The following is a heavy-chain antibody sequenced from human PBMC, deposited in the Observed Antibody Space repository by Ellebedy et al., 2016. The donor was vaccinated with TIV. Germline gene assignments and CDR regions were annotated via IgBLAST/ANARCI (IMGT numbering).Heavy chain of an antibody. V-gene: IGHV3-11*01. J-gene: IGHJ4*02. CDR3: ARGDGSGPEFDY. D-gene: IGHD3-10*01. Sequence: GESLKISXAASGFTFSDYYMTWIRQAPGKGLEWVSYISSSGRATYHADSMRGRFTISRDNAKNSLYLQMNSLRGDDTAVYYCARGDGSGPEFDYWGQGTLVTVSS. CDR2: ISSSGRAT. CDR1: GFTFSDYY.